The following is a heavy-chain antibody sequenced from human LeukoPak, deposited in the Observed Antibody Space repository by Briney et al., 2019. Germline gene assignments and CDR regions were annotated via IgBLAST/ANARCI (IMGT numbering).Heavy chain of an antibody. CDR1: GGSISSSSHY. CDR2: IYYSGST. Sequence: PSETLSLTCAVYGGSISSSSHYWGWIRQPPGKGLEWIGSIYYSGSTYYNPSLKSRVTISVDTSKNQFSLKLSSVTAADTAVYYCVRHGSGQWLVDYWGQGTLVTVSS. J-gene: IGHJ4*02. CDR3: VRHGSGQWLVDY. V-gene: IGHV4-39*01. D-gene: IGHD6-19*01.